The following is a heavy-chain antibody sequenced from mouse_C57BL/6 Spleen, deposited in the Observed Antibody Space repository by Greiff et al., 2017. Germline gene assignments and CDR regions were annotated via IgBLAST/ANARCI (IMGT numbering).Heavy chain of an antibody. Sequence: VQLQQSGPELVKPGASVKISCKASGYAFSSSWMNWVKQRPGKGLEWIGRIYPGDGDTNYNGKFKGKATLTADKSSSTAYMQLSSLTSEDSAVYFCARGTTVVPDYWGQGTTLTVSS. CDR3: ARGTTVVPDY. J-gene: IGHJ2*01. D-gene: IGHD1-1*01. CDR1: GYAFSSSW. CDR2: IYPGDGDT. V-gene: IGHV1-82*01.